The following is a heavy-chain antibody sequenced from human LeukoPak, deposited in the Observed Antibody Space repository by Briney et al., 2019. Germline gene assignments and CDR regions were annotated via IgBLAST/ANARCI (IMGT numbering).Heavy chain of an antibody. V-gene: IGHV3-30*02. D-gene: IGHD3-3*01. CDR1: GFTFSSYG. Sequence: PGGSLRLSYAASGFTFSSYGMHWVRQAPGKGLEWVAFIRYDGSNKYYADSVKGRFTISRDNSKNTLYLQMNSLRAEDTAVYYCAKDPTSNYYDFWSGYYEDYWGQGTLVTVSS. J-gene: IGHJ4*02. CDR2: IRYDGSNK. CDR3: AKDPTSNYYDFWSGYYEDY.